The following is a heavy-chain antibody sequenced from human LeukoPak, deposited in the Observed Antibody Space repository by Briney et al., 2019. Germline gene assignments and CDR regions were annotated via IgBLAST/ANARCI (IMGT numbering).Heavy chain of an antibody. CDR1: GYTFTSYD. D-gene: IGHD3-10*01. J-gene: IGHJ3*02. Sequence: ASVKVSCKASGYTFTSYDINWVRQATGQGLEWMGWISAYNGNTNYAQKLQGRVTMTTDTSTSTAYMELGSLRSEDTAVYYCARGGGSITMVRGVIPPGAFDIWGQGTMVTVSS. CDR3: ARGGGSITMVRGVIPPGAFDI. CDR2: ISAYNGNT. V-gene: IGHV1-18*01.